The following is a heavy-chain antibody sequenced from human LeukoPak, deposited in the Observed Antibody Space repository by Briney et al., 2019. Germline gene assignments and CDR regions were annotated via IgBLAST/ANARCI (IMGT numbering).Heavy chain of an antibody. CDR1: AGSVSNGDYY. V-gene: IGHV4-61*08. J-gene: IGHJ5*02. Sequence: SGTLSLTCIVSAGSVSNGDYYWSWLRQPPGKALEWIGYVYYTGSTYYNPSLKSRVTISVDTSKNQFSLKLSSVTAADTAVYYCARHTSMVRGVSWFDPWGQGTLVTVSS. CDR2: VYYTGST. CDR3: ARHTSMVRGVSWFDP. D-gene: IGHD3-10*01.